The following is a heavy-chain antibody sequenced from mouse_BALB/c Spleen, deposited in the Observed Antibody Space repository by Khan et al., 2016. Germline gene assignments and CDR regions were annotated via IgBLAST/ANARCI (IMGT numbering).Heavy chain of an antibody. J-gene: IGHJ4*01. CDR2: VNPNNGGT. V-gene: IGHV1-20*01. CDR3: TRDAMDY. CDR1: GYSFTGYF. Sequence: VQLKQSGPDLVKPGASVKISCKASGYSFTGYFMYWVKQSHGKSLEWIGRVNPNNGGTSNNQRFKGRAILTVDTSSSTAYMELRSLTSEDSAVYYCTRDAMDYWGQGTSVTVSS.